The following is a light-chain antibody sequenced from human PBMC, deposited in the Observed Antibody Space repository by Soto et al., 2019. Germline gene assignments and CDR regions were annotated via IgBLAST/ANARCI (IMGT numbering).Light chain of an antibody. Sequence: EIVMTQSPATLSVSPGERATLSCRASQSVSGNLAWYQQKPGQAPRLLIYGASTRATGIPARFSGSGSGTEFPLTVSSLQSEDFAVYYCQQYNNWPPAFGQGTKVEIK. CDR1: QSVSGN. J-gene: IGKJ1*01. CDR2: GAS. CDR3: QQYNNWPPA. V-gene: IGKV3-15*01.